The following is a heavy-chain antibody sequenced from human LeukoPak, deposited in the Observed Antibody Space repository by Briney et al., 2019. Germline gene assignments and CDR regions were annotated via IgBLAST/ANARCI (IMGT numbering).Heavy chain of an antibody. CDR2: MLPIFGTA. Sequence: ASVKVSCKASGGNFRNYGFHWVRQAPGQGLEWMGGMLPIFGTANYAQKFQGRVTITADESSNTASLDLSSLTSEDTAVYYCARRYCSSTSCYHYMDIWGKGTTVTVSS. CDR1: GGNFRNYG. V-gene: IGHV1-69*01. D-gene: IGHD2-2*01. CDR3: ARRYCSSTSCYHYMDI. J-gene: IGHJ6*03.